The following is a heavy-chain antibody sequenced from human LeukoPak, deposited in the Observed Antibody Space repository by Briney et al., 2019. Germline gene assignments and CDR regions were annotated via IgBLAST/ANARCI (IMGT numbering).Heavy chain of an antibody. Sequence: GGSLRLSCGASGFTFSNFAMTWVRQAPGKGLEWVSTIAGVGGATFYADSARGRFTVSRDNSKNTLYLQMNSLRAEDTAVYYCAKDSVSHNGIYDPFDLWGQGTLVTVSS. CDR2: IAGVGGAT. CDR3: AKDSVSHNGIYDPFDL. V-gene: IGHV3-23*01. J-gene: IGHJ3*01. CDR1: GFTFSNFA. D-gene: IGHD5-12*01.